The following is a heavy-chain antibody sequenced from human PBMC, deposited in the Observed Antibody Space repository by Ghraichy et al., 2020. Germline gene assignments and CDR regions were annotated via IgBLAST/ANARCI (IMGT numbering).Heavy chain of an antibody. J-gene: IGHJ4*02. CDR3: ANWHFIDY. CDR1: EFTFSDYS. CDR2: ITSSSNYK. V-gene: IGHV3-21*04. Sequence: GALRLSCEASEFTFSDYSMNWVRQAPGKGLEWVAYITSSSNYKYYAESVKGRFTISRDNAKRSLFLQMSNLRGEDTALYYCANWHFIDYWGQGTLVTVSS. D-gene: IGHD2/OR15-2a*01.